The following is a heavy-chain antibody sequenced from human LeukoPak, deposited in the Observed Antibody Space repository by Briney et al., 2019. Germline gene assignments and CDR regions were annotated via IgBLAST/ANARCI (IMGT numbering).Heavy chain of an antibody. J-gene: IGHJ4*01. CDR2: ISGSGGST. Sequence: PGGSLRLSCAASGFTFSSYAMSWVRQAPGKGLEFVSAISGSGGSTYYGDSVKGRFTISRDNSKNTLYLQMNSLRAEDTAVYYCAKGGVVVIPAASYYFDYWGQGTLVTVSS. CDR3: AKGGVVVIPAASYYFDY. V-gene: IGHV3-23*01. D-gene: IGHD2-2*01. CDR1: GFTFSSYA.